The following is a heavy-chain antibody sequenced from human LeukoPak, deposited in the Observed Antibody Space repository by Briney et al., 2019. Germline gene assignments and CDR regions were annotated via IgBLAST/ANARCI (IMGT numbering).Heavy chain of an antibody. D-gene: IGHD6-13*01. CDR2: ISSSSSYI. J-gene: IGHJ4*02. Sequence: VSSISSSSSYIYYADSVKGRFTISRDNAKNSLYLQMNSLRAEDTAVYYCARDSVPGSWEFDYWGQGTLVTVSS. V-gene: IGHV3-21*01. CDR3: ARDSVPGSWEFDY.